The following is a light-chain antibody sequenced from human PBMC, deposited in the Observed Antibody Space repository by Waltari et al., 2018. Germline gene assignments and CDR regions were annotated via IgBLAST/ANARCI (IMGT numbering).Light chain of an antibody. CDR2: RSG. CDR1: TSNIGRNH. J-gene: IGLJ3*02. Sequence: QSVLTPPPSASGTPGQPVTTVSSGITSNIGRNHVPWYQQAPGTAPKLPIVRSGQRPSGVPDRFSGSKSGTSASLAISGLRSEDESDYYCAVWDDGLRGWVFGGGTKVTVL. CDR3: AVWDDGLRGWV. V-gene: IGLV1-47*01.